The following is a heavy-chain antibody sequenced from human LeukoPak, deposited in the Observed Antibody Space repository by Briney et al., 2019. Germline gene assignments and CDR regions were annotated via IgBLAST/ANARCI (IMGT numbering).Heavy chain of an antibody. J-gene: IGHJ6*03. V-gene: IGHV1-69*01. CDR2: TIPIFGTA. Sequence: SVKVSCKASGGTFSSYAISWLRQAPGQGLEWMGGTIPIFGTANYAQKFQGRVTITADESTSTAYMELSSLRSEDTAVYYCARWYYYDSSGYYYGYYMDVWGKGTTVTVSS. D-gene: IGHD3-22*01. CDR3: ARWYYYDSSGYYYGYYMDV. CDR1: GGTFSSYA.